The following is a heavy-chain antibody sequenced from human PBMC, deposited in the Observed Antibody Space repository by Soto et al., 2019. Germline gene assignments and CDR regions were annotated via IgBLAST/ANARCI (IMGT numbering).Heavy chain of an antibody. V-gene: IGHV4-31*03. CDR2: IYYSGST. Sequence: QVQLQESGPGLVKPSQTLSLTCTVSGGSISSGGYYWSWIRQHPGKGLEWIGYIYYSGSTYYNPSLKSRVTISVDTSKNQFSLKLSSVTAADTAVYYCARAPPHSWTPGPTFDIWGQGTMVTVSS. CDR1: GGSISSGGYY. J-gene: IGHJ3*02. D-gene: IGHD6-13*01. CDR3: ARAPPHSWTPGPTFDI.